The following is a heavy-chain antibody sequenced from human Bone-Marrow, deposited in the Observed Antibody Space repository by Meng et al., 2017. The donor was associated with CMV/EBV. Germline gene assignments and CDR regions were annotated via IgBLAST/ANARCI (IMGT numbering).Heavy chain of an antibody. J-gene: IGHJ4*02. Sequence: AGLASGRYRMCVARQAPEKGQEWVSSISSSSIYIYYAGSMKSLFTKIRDNAKESLDLQMNGRGPEGTAVYNCARSVDHWGQGTLVTVSS. CDR2: ISSSSIYI. CDR3: ARSVDH. CDR1: GLASGRYR. V-gene: IGHV3-21*01.